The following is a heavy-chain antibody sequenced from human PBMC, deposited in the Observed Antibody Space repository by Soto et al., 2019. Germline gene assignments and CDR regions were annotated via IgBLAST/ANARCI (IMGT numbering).Heavy chain of an antibody. CDR1: CGSISSGGSY. CDR2: IYYSGTT. Sequence: SETLSLTCTVPCGSISSGGSYWSWIRQHPGKGLEWIGYIYYSGTTYYNPSLKSRVTISVDTSKNQFSLKLSSVSAADTALYYCARCSLVVVPAPGFDPWGRGTLVTVS. J-gene: IGHJ5*02. D-gene: IGHD2-2*01. V-gene: IGHV4-31*03. CDR3: ARCSLVVVPAPGFDP.